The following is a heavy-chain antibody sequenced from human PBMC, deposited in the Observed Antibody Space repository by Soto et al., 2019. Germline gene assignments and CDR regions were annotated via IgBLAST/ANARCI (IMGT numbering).Heavy chain of an antibody. CDR2: ISSSSSYI. D-gene: IGHD3-9*01. J-gene: IGHJ6*02. Sequence: EVPLVESGGGLVKPGGSLRLSCAASGFTFSSYSMNWVRQAPGKGLEWVSSISSSSSYIYYADSVKGRFTISRDNAKNSLYLQMNSLRAEDTAVYYCARDMGYYNELYYYGMDVWGQGTTVTVSS. V-gene: IGHV3-21*01. CDR3: ARDMGYYNELYYYGMDV. CDR1: GFTFSSYS.